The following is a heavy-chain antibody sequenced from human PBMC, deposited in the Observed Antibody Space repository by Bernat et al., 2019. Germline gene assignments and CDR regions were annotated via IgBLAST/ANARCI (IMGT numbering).Heavy chain of an antibody. D-gene: IGHD2-15*01. V-gene: IGHV5-51*01. J-gene: IGHJ2*01. CDR3: ARRYCSGNGCYPGRPPDWYFDL. Sequence: EVQLVQSGAEVKKPGESLKISCKGSGYSFSTYWIGWARQMSGKGLEWMGVIYPGDSDTRYSPSFQGQVTISVDKSTATAYLQWNSLKASDTTMYYWARRYCSGNGCYPGRPPDWYFDLWGRGTLVTVSS. CDR1: GYSFSTYW. CDR2: IYPGDSDT.